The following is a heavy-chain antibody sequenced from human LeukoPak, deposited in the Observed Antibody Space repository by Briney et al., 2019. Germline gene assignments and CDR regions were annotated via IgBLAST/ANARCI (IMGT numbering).Heavy chain of an antibody. CDR2: INPRLRTA. J-gene: IGHJ6*02. CDR1: GDSFSNSA. V-gene: IGHV1-69*06. D-gene: IGHD3-3*01. CDR3: ARGGGIFGVLTTAHYYGMDV. Sequence: VASVKVSCKASGDSFSNSAIRWVRQAPGHGLEWMGGINPRLRTANYALKFQGKVTITADKSTSTAYLELSSLRSEDTAVYYCARGGGIFGVLTTAHYYGMDVWGQGTTVTVSS.